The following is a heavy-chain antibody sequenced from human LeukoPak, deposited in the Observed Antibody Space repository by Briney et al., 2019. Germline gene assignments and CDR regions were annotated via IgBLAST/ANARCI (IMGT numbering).Heavy chain of an antibody. Sequence: PGGSLRLSCAASGFTFNNHWMHWVRQAPGKGLVWVSRINNDGRSTAYADSVKGRFTISRDNAKNTLYLQLNSLRAEDTGVYYCARDLLSCTGGYCAMVYRGQGTLVTVSS. CDR2: INNDGRST. J-gene: IGHJ4*02. CDR1: GFTFNNHW. D-gene: IGHD2-8*02. CDR3: ARDLLSCTGGYCAMVY. V-gene: IGHV3-74*01.